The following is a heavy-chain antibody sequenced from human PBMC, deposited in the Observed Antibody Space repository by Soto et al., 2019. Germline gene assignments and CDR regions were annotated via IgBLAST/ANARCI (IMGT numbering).Heavy chain of an antibody. Sequence: GGSLRLSCAPSGFTFSSYAMSSVRQAPGKGLEWVSAISGSGGSTYYADSVKGRFTISRDNSKNTLYLQMNSLRAEDTAVYYCAKDGPGEPLAFDIWGQGTMVTVSS. CDR3: AKDGPGEPLAFDI. CDR2: ISGSGGST. D-gene: IGHD1-26*01. CDR1: GFTFSSYA. J-gene: IGHJ3*02. V-gene: IGHV3-23*01.